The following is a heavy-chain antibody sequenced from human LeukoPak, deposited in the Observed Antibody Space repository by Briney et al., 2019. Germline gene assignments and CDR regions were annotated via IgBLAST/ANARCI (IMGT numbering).Heavy chain of an antibody. Sequence: ASVKVSCKASGFAFTNSAVQWVRQARGQRLEWIGWIVVGNGKINYAQKFQGRVTITRDMSTSTANLELGSLSSEDTAVYYCAADDLLSVYWGQGSLVTVSS. CDR3: AADDLLSVY. CDR2: IVVGNGKI. V-gene: IGHV1-58*01. D-gene: IGHD3-3*01. J-gene: IGHJ4*02. CDR1: GFAFTNSA.